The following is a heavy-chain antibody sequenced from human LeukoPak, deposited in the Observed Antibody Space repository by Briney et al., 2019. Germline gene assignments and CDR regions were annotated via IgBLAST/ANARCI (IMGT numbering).Heavy chain of an antibody. CDR3: ARDARWGDGFDI. V-gene: IGHV4-61*08. J-gene: IGHJ3*02. CDR1: GDSFSSTGYY. CDR2: IYYSGST. D-gene: IGHD3-16*01. Sequence: PSETLSLTCTVSGDSFSSTGYYWSWIRQPPGKGLEWIGYIYYSGSTNYNPSLKSRVTISVDTSKNQFSLKLSSVTAADTAVYYCARDARWGDGFDIWGQGTMVTVSS.